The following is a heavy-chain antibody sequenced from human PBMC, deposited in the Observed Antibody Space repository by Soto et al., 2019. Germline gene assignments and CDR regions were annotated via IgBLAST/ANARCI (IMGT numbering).Heavy chain of an antibody. J-gene: IGHJ5*02. D-gene: IGHD6-6*01. V-gene: IGHV3-23*01. CDR2: ITGSGGTT. CDR3: AKARLVGSSGPHNWFDP. CDR1: GFTFSIYV. Sequence: EVHLLESGGGLVQPGESLRLSCAASGFTFSIYVMNWVRQAPGKGLEWVSTITGSGGTTFYADSVKGRFTISRDNSKNTLYLQMNTLRAEDTAVYYCAKARLVGSSGPHNWFDPWGQGTLVTVSS.